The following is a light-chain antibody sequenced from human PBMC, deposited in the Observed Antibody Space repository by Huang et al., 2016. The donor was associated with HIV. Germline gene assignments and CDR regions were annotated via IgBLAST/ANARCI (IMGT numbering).Light chain of an antibody. J-gene: IGKJ4*01. CDR2: AAS. CDR1: QGVTNY. Sequence: IQLTQSPSSGSAFVGDRVAITCRASQGVTNYVAWYQQKAGKAPKLLRYAASTLERGVSSRFSGSGSGTDFTLAISSLQPEDSATYYCQQFNSYPFTFGGGTQVEIK. CDR3: QQFNSYPFT. V-gene: IGKV1-9*01.